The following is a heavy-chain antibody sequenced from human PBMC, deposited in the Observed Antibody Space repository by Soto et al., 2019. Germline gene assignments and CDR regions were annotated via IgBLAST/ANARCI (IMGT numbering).Heavy chain of an antibody. J-gene: IGHJ4*02. CDR2: IYYSGST. V-gene: IGHV4-39*01. D-gene: IGHD6-19*01. CDR3: SRQFGGYSSGWIYFDY. CDR1: GGSLSSSSFY. Sequence: SETLSLTCTVSGGSLSSSSFYWVWVRQPPGKGLERIGTIYYSGSTYYNPSLNSRVTISVDTSKKQFSLRLSSVTAADTALYYCSRQFGGYSSGWIYFDYWGKGTLVTVSS.